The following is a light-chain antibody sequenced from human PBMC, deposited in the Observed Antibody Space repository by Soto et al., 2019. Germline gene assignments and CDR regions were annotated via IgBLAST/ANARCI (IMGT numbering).Light chain of an antibody. CDR1: RSVSSY. J-gene: IGKJ4*01. V-gene: IGKV3-11*01. CDR3: QQRSNWPLT. Sequence: EIVMTQSPATLSVSPGERATLSCRASRSVSSYLAWYQRKPGPAHRLIIYDAHKRETGIPARLSGSRSGTAFTLNIRSLEPEDFGVYYCQQRSNWPLTFGGGTKGDIK. CDR2: DAH.